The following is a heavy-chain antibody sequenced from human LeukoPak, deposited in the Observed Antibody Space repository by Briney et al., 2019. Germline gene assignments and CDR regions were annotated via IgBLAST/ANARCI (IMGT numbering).Heavy chain of an antibody. CDR3: AREADDYGDFDY. CDR2: IYSGGST. V-gene: IGHV3-66*01. CDR1: GFTLSSNY. Sequence: GGSLRLSCAASGFTLSSNYMSWVRQAPGKGLEWVSVIYSGGSTYYADSVKGRFTISRDNSKNTLYLQMNRLRAEDTAVYYCAREADDYGDFDYWGQGTLVTVSS. J-gene: IGHJ4*02. D-gene: IGHD4-17*01.